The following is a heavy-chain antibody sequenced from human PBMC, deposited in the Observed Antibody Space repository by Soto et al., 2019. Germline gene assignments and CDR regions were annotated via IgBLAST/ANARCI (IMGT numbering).Heavy chain of an antibody. CDR1: GFTFSSYS. J-gene: IGHJ3*02. CDR2: ISSSSSYI. Sequence: GGSLRLSCAASGFTFSSYSVNWVRQAPGKGLEWVSSISSSSSYIYYADSVKGRFTISRDNAKNSLYLQMNSLRAKDTAVYYCARGGVLRFLEWLVDAFDIWGQGTMVTVSS. V-gene: IGHV3-21*01. D-gene: IGHD3-3*01. CDR3: ARGGVLRFLEWLVDAFDI.